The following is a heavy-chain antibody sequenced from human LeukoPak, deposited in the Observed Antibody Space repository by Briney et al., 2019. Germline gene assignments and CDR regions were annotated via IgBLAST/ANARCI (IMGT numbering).Heavy chain of an antibody. J-gene: IGHJ4*02. D-gene: IGHD6-13*01. CDR1: GFTFSNYG. V-gene: IGHV3-23*01. CDR2: ISGYGAST. CDR3: TKDQTTRLSSSWYLYFDH. Sequence: PGGSLRLSCAASGFTFSNYGMSWVRQAPGKGLEWVSSISGYGASTYYAGSVKGRFTISRDNSKNTLYLQMNSLRAEDTALYYCTKDQTTRLSSSWYLYFDHWGQGTLVTASS.